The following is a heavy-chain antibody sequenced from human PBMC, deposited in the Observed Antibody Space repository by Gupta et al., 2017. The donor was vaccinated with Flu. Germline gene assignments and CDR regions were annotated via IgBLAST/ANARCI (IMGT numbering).Heavy chain of an antibody. J-gene: IGHJ4*02. V-gene: IGHV3-15*01. CDR1: GFTFSNAW. CDR3: TTDVNQLLLYPELY. D-gene: IGHD2-2*02. Sequence: EVQLVESGGGLVKPGGSLRLSCAASGFTFSNAWMSWVRQAPGKGLEWVGHITSKTDGGTTDYAAPVKGRFTISRDDSKNTLYLQMNSLKTEDTAVYYCTTDVNQLLLYPELYWGQGTLVTVSS. CDR2: ITSKTDGGTT.